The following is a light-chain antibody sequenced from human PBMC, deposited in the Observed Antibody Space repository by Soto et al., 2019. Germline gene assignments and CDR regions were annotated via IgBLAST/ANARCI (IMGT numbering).Light chain of an antibody. V-gene: IGLV2-14*01. CDR2: EVS. J-gene: IGLJ3*02. CDR3: SSYTSSTTLGV. CDR1: NSDVRGYDY. Sequence: QSALTQPASVSGSPGQSITISCTGTNSDVRGYDYVSWYQQHPGKAPKLMIYEVSHRPSGVSNRFSGSRSGNTASLTISGLQAEDEADYYCSSYTSSTTLGVFGGGTKLTVL.